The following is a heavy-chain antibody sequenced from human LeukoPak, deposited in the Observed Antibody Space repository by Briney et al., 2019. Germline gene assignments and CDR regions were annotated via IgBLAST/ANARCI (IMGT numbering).Heavy chain of an antibody. J-gene: IGHJ4*02. CDR3: SRLATRVRGVIIDAPEY. CDR2: ISAYNGNT. D-gene: IGHD3-10*01. V-gene: IGHV1-18*01. CDR1: GYTFTSYG. Sequence: ASVKVSCKASGYTFTSYGISWVRQAPGQGLEWMGWISAYNGNTNYARKLQGRVTMTRDTSTSKASMELRNLRPEHTAVSICSRLATRVRGVIIDAPEYWGERPLVTVSS.